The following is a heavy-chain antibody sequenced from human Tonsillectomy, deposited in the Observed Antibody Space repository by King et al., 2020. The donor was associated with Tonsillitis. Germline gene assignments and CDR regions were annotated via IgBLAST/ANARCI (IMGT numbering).Heavy chain of an antibody. CDR3: ARVKRSTITLVRGYYGMDV. J-gene: IGHJ6*02. CDR2: IYYSGST. D-gene: IGHD3-10*01. CDR1: GGSISSGDYY. V-gene: IGHV4-30-4*01. Sequence: QMQLQESGPGLVKPSQTLSLTCTVSGGSISSGDYYWSWIRQTPGKGLEWIGYIYYSGSTYYNPSLKSRVTISGDTSKNQFSLKLSSVTAADTAVYYCARVKRSTITLVRGYYGMDVWGQGTTVTVSS.